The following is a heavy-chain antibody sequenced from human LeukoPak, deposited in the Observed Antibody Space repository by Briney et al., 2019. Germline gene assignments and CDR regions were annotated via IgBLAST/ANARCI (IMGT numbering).Heavy chain of an antibody. CDR2: ISGSGGST. Sequence: GGSLRLSCAASGFTFSSYWMLWVRQAPGKGLEWVSAISGSGGSTYYADSVKGRFTISRDNSKNTLYLQMNSLRAEDTAVYYCAKAGPVLRFLEWFDWFDPWGQGTLVTVSS. V-gene: IGHV3-23*01. CDR1: GFTFSSYW. CDR3: AKAGPVLRFLEWFDWFDP. J-gene: IGHJ5*02. D-gene: IGHD3-3*01.